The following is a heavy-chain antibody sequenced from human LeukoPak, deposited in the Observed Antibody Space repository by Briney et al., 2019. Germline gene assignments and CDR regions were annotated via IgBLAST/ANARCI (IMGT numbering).Heavy chain of an antibody. J-gene: IGHJ4*02. CDR3: AKSHSVEQRGYFDY. V-gene: IGHV3-23*01. CDR1: GFTFTTYA. Sequence: GGSLRLSCAASGFTFTTYAMSWVRQAPGKGLEWVSTIANSGGSTYYADSVKGRFTLSRDNSKNTLYLQLNSMRVEDMAVYYCAKSHSVEQRGYFDYWGQGTLVTVSS. D-gene: IGHD1/OR15-1a*01. CDR2: IANSGGST.